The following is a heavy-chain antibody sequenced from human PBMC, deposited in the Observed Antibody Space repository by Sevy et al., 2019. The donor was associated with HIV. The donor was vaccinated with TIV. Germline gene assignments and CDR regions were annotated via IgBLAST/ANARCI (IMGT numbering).Heavy chain of an antibody. J-gene: IGHJ4*02. D-gene: IGHD2-2*02. V-gene: IGHV3-21*01. CDR1: GFTFSTYT. CDR3: ARPADYCSTTSCYIDY. CDR2: ISSSSSYI. Sequence: GGSLRLSCAASGFTFSTYTMNWVRQAPGKGLEWVSSISSSSSYIYYAASVKGRFTISRDNAKNSLYLQMNSLIVEDTAVYYCARPADYCSTTSCYIDYWGQGTLVTVSS.